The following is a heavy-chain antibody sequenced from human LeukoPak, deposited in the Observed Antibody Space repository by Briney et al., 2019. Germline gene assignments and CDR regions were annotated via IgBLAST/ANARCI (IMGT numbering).Heavy chain of an antibody. CDR1: GYTFTSYG. CDR3: ARAGYSYGVY. J-gene: IGHJ4*02. CDR2: INPNSGGT. V-gene: IGHV1-2*02. Sequence: GASVKVSCKASGYTFTSYGISWVRQAPGQGLEWMGWINPNSGGTNYAQKFQGRVTMTRDTSISTAYMELSRLRSDDTAVYYCARAGYSYGVYWGQGTLVTVSS. D-gene: IGHD3-10*01.